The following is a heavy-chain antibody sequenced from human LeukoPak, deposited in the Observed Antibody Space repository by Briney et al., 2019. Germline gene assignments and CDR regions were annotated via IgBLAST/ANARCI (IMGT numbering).Heavy chain of an antibody. CDR2: INPNSGGT. V-gene: IGHV1-2*02. D-gene: IGHD3-10*01. CDR3: ARERIWFGELLYYYYYGMDV. CDR1: GYTFTGYY. J-gene: IGHJ6*02. Sequence: ASVKVSCKASGYTFTGYYMHWVRQAPGRGLEWMGWINPNSGGTNYAQKFQGRVTMTRDTSISTAYMELSRLRSDDTAVYYCARERIWFGELLYYYYYGMDVWGQGTTVTVSS.